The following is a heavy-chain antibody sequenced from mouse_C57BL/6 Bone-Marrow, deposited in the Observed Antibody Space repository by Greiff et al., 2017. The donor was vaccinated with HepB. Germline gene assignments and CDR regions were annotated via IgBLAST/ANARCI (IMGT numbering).Heavy chain of an antibody. J-gene: IGHJ3*01. V-gene: IGHV14-4*01. Sequence: VQLQQSGAELVRPGASVKLSCTASGFNFKDDYMHWVKQRPEQGLEWIGWIDPENGDTDYPSKFQGKATITADTSSNTAYLQLSSLTSEDTAVYYCTAAGGDDGCWGRGNLVTVSA. D-gene: IGHD1-1*01. CDR2: IDPENGDT. CDR3: TAAGGDDGC. CDR1: GFNFKDDY.